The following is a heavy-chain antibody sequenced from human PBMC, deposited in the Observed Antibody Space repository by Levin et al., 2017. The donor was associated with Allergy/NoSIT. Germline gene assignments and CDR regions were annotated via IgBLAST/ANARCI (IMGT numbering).Heavy chain of an antibody. CDR2: ISSSSSYI. J-gene: IGHJ4*02. CDR3: ARAYSSSWYYFDY. Sequence: HGESLKISCAASGFTFSSYSMNWVRQAPGKGLEWVSSISSSSSYIYYADSVKGRFTISRDNAKNSLYLQMNSLRAEDTAVYYCARAYSSSWYYFDYWGQGTLVTVSS. V-gene: IGHV3-21*01. D-gene: IGHD6-13*01. CDR1: GFTFSSYS.